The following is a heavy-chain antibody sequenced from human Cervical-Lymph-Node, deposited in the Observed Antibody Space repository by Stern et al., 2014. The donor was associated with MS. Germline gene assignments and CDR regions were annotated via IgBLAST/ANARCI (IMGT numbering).Heavy chain of an antibody. J-gene: IGHJ6*02. Sequence: VQLVESGAEVKKPGSSGTVSCKASGGTFSIYAISWVRQAPGQGLEWMGGIIPMFRSVNYAQKLQGRVTITSDESTSTAYMELSNLRSEDTAAYFCVRSNYDGGNGFYHSAMDVWGQGTTVIVSS. CDR1: GGTFSIYA. D-gene: IGHD3-10*01. CDR2: IIPMFRSV. V-gene: IGHV1-69*01. CDR3: VRSNYDGGNGFYHSAMDV.